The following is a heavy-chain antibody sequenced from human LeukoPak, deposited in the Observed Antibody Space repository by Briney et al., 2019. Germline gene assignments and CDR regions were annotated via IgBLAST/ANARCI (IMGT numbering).Heavy chain of an antibody. Sequence: GGSLRLSCAASGFTFSTYWMTWVRQAPGKGLEWVASIKQDGSERHCVDSVKGRFTISRDNAKNSLYLQMNSLRAEDTAVYYCARNYYFDYWGQGTLVTVSS. CDR2: IKQDGSER. V-gene: IGHV3-7*05. CDR3: ARNYYFDY. J-gene: IGHJ4*02. D-gene: IGHD1-7*01. CDR1: GFTFSTYW.